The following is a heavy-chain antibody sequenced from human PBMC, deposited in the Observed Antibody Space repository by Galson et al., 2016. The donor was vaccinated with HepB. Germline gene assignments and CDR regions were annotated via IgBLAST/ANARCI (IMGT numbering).Heavy chain of an antibody. CDR3: ARDRRSGSGNFGY. Sequence: CTVSGGSISSGGYYWSWIRQHPGKGLEWLGYIYHSGSTYYNPSLKSRVSISVDTSKNQFSLRLSSVTAADTAVYYCARDRRSGSGNFGYWGQGTLVTVSS. CDR2: IYHSGST. CDR1: GGSISSGGYY. V-gene: IGHV4-31*03. J-gene: IGHJ4*02. D-gene: IGHD3-10*01.